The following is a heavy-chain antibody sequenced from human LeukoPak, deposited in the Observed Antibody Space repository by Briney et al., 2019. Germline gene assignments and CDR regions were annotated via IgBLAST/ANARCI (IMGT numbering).Heavy chain of an antibody. CDR3: ARDRYDFWSDINWFDP. CDR1: GYTFTSYD. Sequence: ASVKVSCKASGYTFTSYDINWVRQATGQGLEWMGWMNPNSGNTGYAQKFQGRVTMTRNTSISTAYMELSSLRSEDTAVYYCARDRYDFWSDINWFDPWGQGTLVTVSS. V-gene: IGHV1-8*01. D-gene: IGHD3-3*01. J-gene: IGHJ5*02. CDR2: MNPNSGNT.